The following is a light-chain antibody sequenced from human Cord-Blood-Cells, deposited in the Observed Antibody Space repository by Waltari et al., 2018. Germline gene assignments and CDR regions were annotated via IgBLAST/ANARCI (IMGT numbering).Light chain of an antibody. Sequence: QSVLTQPPSVSGAPGQRVTISCTGSSSNIGAGYDVHWYQQLPGTAPKLLIYGNSNRPSGVPDRFAGSKSGTSAALAITGLQAEDEADYDGQSYDSSLRGWVCGGGTKLTVL. CDR1: SSNIGAGYD. CDR2: GNS. CDR3: QSYDSSLRGWV. V-gene: IGLV1-40*01. J-gene: IGLJ3*02.